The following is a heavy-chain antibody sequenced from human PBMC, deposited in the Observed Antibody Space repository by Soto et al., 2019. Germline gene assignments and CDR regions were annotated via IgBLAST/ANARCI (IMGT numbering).Heavy chain of an antibody. D-gene: IGHD4-17*01. CDR2: VSGRGGST. CDR3: AKDSTVTTSLYFYYYGFDV. Sequence: GGSLRLSCTASGFTFNHYAMSWVRQAPGKGLEWVSAVSGRGGSTKYADSVKGRFIISRDNSNSTLYLQMDSLRGEDTAVYYCAKDSTVTTSLYFYYYGFDVWGQGTTVTVSS. V-gene: IGHV3-23*01. J-gene: IGHJ6*01. CDR1: GFTFNHYA.